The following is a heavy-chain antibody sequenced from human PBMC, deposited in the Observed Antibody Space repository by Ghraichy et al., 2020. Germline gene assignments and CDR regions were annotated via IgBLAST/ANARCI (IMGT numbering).Heavy chain of an antibody. Sequence: GESLNISCAASGVTFSDYYMSWIRQAPGKGLEWLSKISSSSSYTNYADSVKGRFTISRDNAKNSLFLQMNSLRAEDTAVYYCARTLFYGSSGRYFDYWGQGTLVTVSS. V-gene: IGHV3-11*06. CDR3: ARTLFYGSSGRYFDY. CDR1: GVTFSDYY. D-gene: IGHD6-6*01. J-gene: IGHJ4*02. CDR2: ISSSSSYT.